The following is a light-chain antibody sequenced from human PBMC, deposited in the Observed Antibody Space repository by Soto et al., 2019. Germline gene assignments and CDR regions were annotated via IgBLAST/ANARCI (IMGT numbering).Light chain of an antibody. CDR1: SRDVGGYNY. CDR3: GTWDSSLSAVV. J-gene: IGLJ2*01. CDR2: GVT. Sequence: QSALTQPASVSGSPGQSITISCTGTSRDVGGYNYVSWYQQYPGKAPKLMIYGVTNRPSGIPDRFSGSKSGTSATLGITGLQTGDEADYYCGTWDSSLSAVVFGGGTKLTVL. V-gene: IGLV2-14*01.